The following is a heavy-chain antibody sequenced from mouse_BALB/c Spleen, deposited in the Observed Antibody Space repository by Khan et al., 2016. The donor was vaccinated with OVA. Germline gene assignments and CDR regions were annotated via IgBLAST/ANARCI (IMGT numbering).Heavy chain of an antibody. D-gene: IGHD2-4*01. CDR3: SRSYDYDVGGFAY. Sequence: QVQLKEPGPGLVAPSQSLSITCTVSGFSLSNYGIHWVRQPPGKGLEWLGVIWTGGITNYNSALMSRLSISKDNSKSQVFLKMNRLQTDDTAIYYCSRSYDYDVGGFAYWGQGTLVTVSA. CDR2: IWTGGIT. CDR1: GFSLSNYG. J-gene: IGHJ3*01. V-gene: IGHV2-9*02.